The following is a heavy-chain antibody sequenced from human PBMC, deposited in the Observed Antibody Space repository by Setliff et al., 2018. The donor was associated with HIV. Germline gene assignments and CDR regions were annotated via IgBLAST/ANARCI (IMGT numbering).Heavy chain of an antibody. V-gene: IGHV1-69*13. Sequence: SVKVSCKASGGPLSTYAVSWVRQAPGQGLEWMGGIIPVFGPADYAKKFQGRVTITADESTRTAYMELSSLRSEDTAVYYCAILSVYWFDPWGQGTLVTVYS. CDR3: AILSVYWFDP. D-gene: IGHD1-20*01. J-gene: IGHJ5*02. CDR1: GGPLSTYA. CDR2: IIPVFGPA.